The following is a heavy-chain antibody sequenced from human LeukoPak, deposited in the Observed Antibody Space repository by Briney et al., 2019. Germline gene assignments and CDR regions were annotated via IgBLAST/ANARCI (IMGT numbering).Heavy chain of an antibody. D-gene: IGHD4-17*01. Sequence: GGSLRLSCAASGFTFSSYAMHWVRQAPGKGLEWVAVISYDGSNKYYADSVKGRFTISRDNSKNTLYLQMNSLRAEDTAVYYCAKTTVTTWYFQHWGQGTLVTVSS. V-gene: IGHV3-30-3*02. CDR1: GFTFSSYA. CDR2: ISYDGSNK. CDR3: AKTTVTTWYFQH. J-gene: IGHJ1*01.